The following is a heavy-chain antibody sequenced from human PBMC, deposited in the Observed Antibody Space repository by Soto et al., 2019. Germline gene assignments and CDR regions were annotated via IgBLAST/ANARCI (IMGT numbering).Heavy chain of an antibody. D-gene: IGHD3-16*02. CDR2: IYLIGST. CDR1: GGSISSYY. J-gene: IGHJ3*02. CDR3: GILDMITFGGVIAPNDAFDS. V-gene: IGHV4-4*09. Sequence: SETLSLTCTVSGGSISSYYWSWIRQPPGKGLEWIGYIYLIGSTYYSPSLKSRVTISIDRSKNQFSLNLSSVTAADTAVYYCGILDMITFGGVIAPNDAFDSWGQGKMVTVSS.